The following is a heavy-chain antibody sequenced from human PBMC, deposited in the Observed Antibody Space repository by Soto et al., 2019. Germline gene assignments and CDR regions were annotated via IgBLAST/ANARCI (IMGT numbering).Heavy chain of an antibody. D-gene: IGHD5-18*01. CDR3: GRDQELWDENVATRPSTYYYGMDV. CDR1: GFTFSNHY. CDR2: ISRSGSTI. Sequence: QMQLVESGGGLVEPGGSLRLSCEASGFTFSNHYMSWIRQAPGKGLEWISYISRSGSTIYYADSVKGRFTISRDNSKNSLYLQMDSLRAEDTAMYYCGRDQELWDENVATRPSTYYYGMDVWGQGTTVTVAS. V-gene: IGHV3-11*01. J-gene: IGHJ6*02.